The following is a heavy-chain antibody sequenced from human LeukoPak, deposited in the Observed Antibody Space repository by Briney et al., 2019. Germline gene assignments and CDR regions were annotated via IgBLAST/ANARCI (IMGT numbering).Heavy chain of an antibody. CDR2: INSNSGAT. CDR3: ARDALRYCSSTSCFFDY. D-gene: IGHD2-2*01. J-gene: IGHJ4*02. V-gene: IGHV1-2*02. Sequence: ASVKVSCKASGYTFTDYYIHWVRQAPGQGLEWMGWINSNSGATNYAQKFQGRVTITADESTTTAYMELSSLRSEDTAVYYCARDALRYCSSTSCFFDYWGQGTLVTVSS. CDR1: GYTFTDYY.